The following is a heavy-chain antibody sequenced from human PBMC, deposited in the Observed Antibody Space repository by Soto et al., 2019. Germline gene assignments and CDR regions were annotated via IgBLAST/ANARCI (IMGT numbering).Heavy chain of an antibody. V-gene: IGHV1-8*01. D-gene: IGHD6-13*01. CDR3: AREHSSSWCFDY. Sequence: QVQLVQSGAEVKKPGASVKVSCKASGYTFTSYDINWVRQATGQGLEWMGWMNPNSGNTGYAQKFQGRVTMTRNTFLSTAYMELSSLRSEDTAVSYCAREHSSSWCFDYWGQGTLVTVSS. CDR2: MNPNSGNT. CDR1: GYTFTSYD. J-gene: IGHJ4*02.